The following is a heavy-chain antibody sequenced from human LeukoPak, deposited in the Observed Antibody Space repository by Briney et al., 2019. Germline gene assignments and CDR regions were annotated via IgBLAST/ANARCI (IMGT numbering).Heavy chain of an antibody. CDR3: ARDSYYDSSGYLGGDAFDI. CDR1: GYTFTSYG. Sequence: WASVKVSCKASGYTFTSYGISWVRQAPGQGLEWMGWIIAYNGNTNDAQKLQGRVTMTTDTSTSTAYMELRSLRSDDTAVYYCARDSYYDSSGYLGGDAFDIWGQGTMVTVSS. CDR2: IIAYNGNT. J-gene: IGHJ3*02. D-gene: IGHD3-22*01. V-gene: IGHV1-18*01.